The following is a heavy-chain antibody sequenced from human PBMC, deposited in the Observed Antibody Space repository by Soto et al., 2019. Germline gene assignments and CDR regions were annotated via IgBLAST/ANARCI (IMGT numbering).Heavy chain of an antibody. CDR2: ISGHNGET. V-gene: IGHV1-18*01. J-gene: IGHJ4*02. CDR1: DYTFSNYG. D-gene: IGHD3-3*01. CDR3: ARDKGMMICGEVIGVFDY. Sequence: ASVKVSCKTSDYTFSNYGISWVRQAPGQGFEWMGWISGHNGETSYAQKFQGRVTLTTDTATNTAYLEVGRLRSDDTAVYYCARDKGMMICGEVIGVFDYWGQGTLVTVSS.